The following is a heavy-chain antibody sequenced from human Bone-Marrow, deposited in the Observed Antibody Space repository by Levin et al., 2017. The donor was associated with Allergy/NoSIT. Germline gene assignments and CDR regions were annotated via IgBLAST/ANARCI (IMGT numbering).Heavy chain of an antibody. Sequence: VGSLRLSCAASGFTFSDHYMDWVRQGPGKGLEWVGRTRDKANSYTTEYAASVKGRFTISRDDSKNSVYLQMNSLKTEDTAVYYCARDQQQQLVRGGFYYYYYYMDVWGKGTTVTVSS. D-gene: IGHD6-13*01. CDR1: GFTFSDHY. J-gene: IGHJ6*03. CDR3: ARDQQQQLVRGGFYYYYYYMDV. V-gene: IGHV3-72*01. CDR2: TRDKANSYTT.